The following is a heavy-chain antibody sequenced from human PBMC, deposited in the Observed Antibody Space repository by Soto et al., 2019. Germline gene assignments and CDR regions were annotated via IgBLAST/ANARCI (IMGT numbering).Heavy chain of an antibody. Sequence: QLQLQESGPGLVKPSETLSLTCTVSGGSIGSNSYYWGWIRQPPGKGLEWMGSIYYNGETYFQPSLKSRVTISVDTSKSQFSLQLTSVTAADTAVYYCARGPDEAVVLVPAATHFGRFWGPGILVTVSS. D-gene: IGHD2-2*01. CDR3: ARGPDEAVVLVPAATHFGRF. J-gene: IGHJ4*02. CDR1: GGSIGSNSYY. CDR2: IYYNGET. V-gene: IGHV4-39*01.